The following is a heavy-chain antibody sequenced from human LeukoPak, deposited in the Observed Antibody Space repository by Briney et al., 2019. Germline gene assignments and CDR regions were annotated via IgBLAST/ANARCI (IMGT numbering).Heavy chain of an antibody. CDR2: IIPIFSTA. CDR1: GGTFSSYA. CDR3: ARADYYGSGSHLGAFDI. J-gene: IGHJ3*02. Sequence: SVKVSCKASGGTFSSYAISWVRQAPGQGLEWMGGIIPIFSTANYAQKFQGRVTITADESTSTAYMELSSLRSEDTAVYYCARADYYGSGSHLGAFDIWGQGTMVTVSS. V-gene: IGHV1-69*13. D-gene: IGHD3-10*01.